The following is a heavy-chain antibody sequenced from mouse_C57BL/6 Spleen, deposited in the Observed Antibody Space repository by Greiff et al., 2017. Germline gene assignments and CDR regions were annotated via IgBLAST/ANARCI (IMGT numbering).Heavy chain of an antibody. D-gene: IGHD2-3*01. V-gene: IGHV1-15*01. CDR3: TPYDGERDY. CDR2: IDPETGGT. CDR1: GYTFTDYE. J-gene: IGHJ4*01. Sequence: VKLMESGAELVRPGASVTLSCKASGYTFTDYEMHWVKQTPVHGLEWIGAIDPETGGTAYNQKFKGKAILTADKSSSTAYMELRSLTSEDSAVYYCTPYDGERDYWGQGTSVTVSS.